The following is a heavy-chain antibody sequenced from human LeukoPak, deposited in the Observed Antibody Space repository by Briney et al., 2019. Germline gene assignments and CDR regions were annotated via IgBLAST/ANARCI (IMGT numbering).Heavy chain of an antibody. CDR3: AKGGWLGYCSSTSCYWGFDY. CDR2: VSGSGGST. Sequence: PGGSLRLSCAASGFTFSSYVMSWVRQAPGKGLEWVSAVSGSGGSTYYADSVKGRFTMPRDNSKNTLYLQMNSLRAEDTAVYYCAKGGWLGYCSSTSCYWGFDYWGQGTLVTVSS. D-gene: IGHD2-2*01. V-gene: IGHV3-23*01. CDR1: GFTFSSYV. J-gene: IGHJ4*02.